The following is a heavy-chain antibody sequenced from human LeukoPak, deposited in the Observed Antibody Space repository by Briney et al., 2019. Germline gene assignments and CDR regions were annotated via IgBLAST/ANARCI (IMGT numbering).Heavy chain of an antibody. CDR1: GGSISSYY. J-gene: IGHJ4*02. D-gene: IGHD3-22*01. V-gene: IGHV4-4*09. Sequence: PSETLSLTCSVSGGSISSYYWSWIRQPPGKGLEWIGYIYTSGSTNYNPFLKSRVTISVDTSKNQFSLKLSSVTAADTAVYYCARLKGYYDSSGSLTPDYFDYWGQGTLVTVSS. CDR3: ARLKGYYDSSGSLTPDYFDY. CDR2: IYTSGST.